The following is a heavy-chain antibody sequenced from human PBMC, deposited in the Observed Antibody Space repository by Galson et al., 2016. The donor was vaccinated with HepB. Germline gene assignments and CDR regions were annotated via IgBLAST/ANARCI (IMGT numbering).Heavy chain of an antibody. Sequence: SLRLSCAASGFTFSNYAMYWVRQTPGKGLEWVSGISGSGGSTYYADSVKGRFTISRGNSKNTLYLQRSSLRVEDTAVYYCAKVARHSYGYRPAYSMDVWGQGTTVTASS. J-gene: IGHJ6*02. D-gene: IGHD5-18*01. CDR2: ISGSGGST. V-gene: IGHV3-23*01. CDR1: GFTFSNYA. CDR3: AKVARHSYGYRPAYSMDV.